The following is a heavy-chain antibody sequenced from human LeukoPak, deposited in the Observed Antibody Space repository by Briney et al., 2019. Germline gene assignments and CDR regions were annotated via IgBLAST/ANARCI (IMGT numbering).Heavy chain of an antibody. J-gene: IGHJ6*03. V-gene: IGHV1-18*01. CDR1: GYTFTSYG. CDR3: ARSSGYCSGGSCYWFDYYYYYMDV. D-gene: IGHD2-15*01. Sequence: GASVKVSCKASGYTFTSYGISWVRQAPGQGLEWTGWISAYNGNTNYAQKLQGRVTMTTDTSTSTAYMELRSLRSDDTAVYYCARSSGYCSGGSCYWFDYYYYYMDVWGKGTTVTVSS. CDR2: ISAYNGNT.